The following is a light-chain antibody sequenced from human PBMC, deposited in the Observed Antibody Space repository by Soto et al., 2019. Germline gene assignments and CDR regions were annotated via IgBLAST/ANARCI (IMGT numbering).Light chain of an antibody. CDR1: QNVGNN. CDR3: QQFNNWPPWT. CDR2: GAS. Sequence: EIVLTPSPATLSVSPGERATLSCRASQNVGNNLVWYHQKPGQAPRLLIYGASTRAAGIPDRFSGSGSGTEFTLTISGLQSDDLAVYDCQQFNNWPPWTFGQGTKGEIK. J-gene: IGKJ1*01. V-gene: IGKV3-15*01.